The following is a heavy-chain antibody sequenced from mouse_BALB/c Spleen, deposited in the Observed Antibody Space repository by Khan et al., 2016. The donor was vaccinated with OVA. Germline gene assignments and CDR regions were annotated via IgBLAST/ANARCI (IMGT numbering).Heavy chain of an antibody. CDR3: AREGAYYRSDGWFAY. V-gene: IGHV1-4*01. CDR1: GYTFTTYT. J-gene: IGHJ3*01. Sequence: QVQLQQSGAELARPGASVKMSCKASGYTFTTYTIHWVKQRPGQGLEWIGYIIPSSDYTNYNQKFKDKATLTADKSSSTAYMQLTSLTSEESAVYYCAREGAYYRSDGWFAYWGQGTLVTVSA. D-gene: IGHD2-14*01. CDR2: IIPSSDYT.